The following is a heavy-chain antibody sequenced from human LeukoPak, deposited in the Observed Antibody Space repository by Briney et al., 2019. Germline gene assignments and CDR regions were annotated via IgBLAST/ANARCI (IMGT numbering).Heavy chain of an antibody. V-gene: IGHV3-30*02. Sequence: GGSLRLSCAASGFTFNSNGMHWVRQAPGKGLEWMAFIRYDGSKEHYADSVKGRFTISRDNSKNTLYLQVNSLRAEDTAVYYCARVLTDSWDWFDPWGQGTLDTVSS. J-gene: IGHJ5*02. CDR1: GFTFNSNG. D-gene: IGHD1-26*01. CDR2: IRYDGSKE. CDR3: ARVLTDSWDWFDP.